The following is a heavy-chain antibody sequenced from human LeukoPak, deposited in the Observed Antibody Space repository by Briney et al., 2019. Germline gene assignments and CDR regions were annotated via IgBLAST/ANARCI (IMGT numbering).Heavy chain of an antibody. D-gene: IGHD3-22*01. CDR1: GYSSSRHW. J-gene: IGHJ4*02. CDR2: IYPGDSDT. CDR3: ARQGSYYEGDY. V-gene: IGHV5-51*01. Sequence: GESLKISCKGSGYSSSRHWIGWVRQMSGKGLEWMGIIYPGDSDTSYSPSFEGQVTISADKSISTAYLQWSSLKASDTAMYYCARQGSYYEGDYWGQGTLVTVSS.